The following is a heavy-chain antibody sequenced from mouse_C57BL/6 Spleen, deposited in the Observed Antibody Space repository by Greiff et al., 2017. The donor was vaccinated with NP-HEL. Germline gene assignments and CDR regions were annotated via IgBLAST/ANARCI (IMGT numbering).Heavy chain of an antibody. Sequence: VQLQQSGPELVKPGASVKISCKASGYAFSSSWMNWVKQRPGKGLEWIGRIYPGDGDTNYNGKFKGKATQIAGKSSSTAYMQLSSLTSEDSAVYFCARSYGSSSFAYWGQGTLVTVSA. J-gene: IGHJ3*01. CDR2: IYPGDGDT. V-gene: IGHV1-82*01. CDR3: ARSYGSSSFAY. CDR1: GYAFSSSW. D-gene: IGHD1-1*01.